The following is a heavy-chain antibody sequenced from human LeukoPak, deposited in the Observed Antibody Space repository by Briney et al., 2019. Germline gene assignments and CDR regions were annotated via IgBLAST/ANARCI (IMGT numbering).Heavy chain of an antibody. CDR3: AKVSGYCSSTSCYTRNYYYGMDV. J-gene: IGHJ6*02. D-gene: IGHD2-2*02. CDR1: GFTFSDYA. CDR2: FKTKYHQV. V-gene: IGHV3-23*05. Sequence: GGSLSLSCVASGFTFSDYAMNWVRQAPGKGLEWVSTFKTKYHQVYYAESVRGRFTISTDNSRNTVYLQMNSLRAEDTAVYYCAKVSGYCSSTSCYTRNYYYGMDVWGQGTTVTVSS.